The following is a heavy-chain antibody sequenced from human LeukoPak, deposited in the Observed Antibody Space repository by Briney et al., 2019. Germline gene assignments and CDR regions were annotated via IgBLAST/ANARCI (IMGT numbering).Heavy chain of an antibody. Sequence: PSEALSLTCADSVGSIISSFWRSIRQAAGKGLEWIGRIYSSGSTSCNPSLKTRVTMSVDTSKNKASLKVSSVTAPDTAMYCCARHDSNSYYADYYYMDVWGKGTTVTVSS. J-gene: IGHJ6*03. CDR1: VGSIISSF. CDR2: IYSSGST. D-gene: IGHD3-22*01. CDR3: ARHDSNSYYADYYYMDV. V-gene: IGHV4-4*07.